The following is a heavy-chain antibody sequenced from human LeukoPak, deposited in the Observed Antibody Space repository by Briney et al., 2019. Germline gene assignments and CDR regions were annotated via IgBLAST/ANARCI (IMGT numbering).Heavy chain of an antibody. D-gene: IGHD5-18*01. CDR2: INPNSGDT. J-gene: IGHJ3*01. CDR1: GYTFTGYY. CDR3: ARGGGWGDTDTFVF. Sequence: ASVKVSCKASGYTFTGYYMHWVRQAPGQGLEWMGWINPNSGDTNYAQKFQGWVTMTRDTSISTAYMELSRLKSDDTAVYYCARGGGWGDTDTFVFWGQGTMVTVSS. V-gene: IGHV1-2*04.